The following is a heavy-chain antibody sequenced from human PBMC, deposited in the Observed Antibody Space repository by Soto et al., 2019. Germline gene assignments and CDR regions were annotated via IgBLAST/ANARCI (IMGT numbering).Heavy chain of an antibody. Sequence: PSETLSLTCAVYGGSFSGYYWSWIRQPPGTGLEWIGEINHSGSTNYNPSLKSRVTISVDTSKNQFSLKLSSVTAADTAVYYCASMAAAGINYYYYGMDVWGQGTTVAVSS. V-gene: IGHV4-34*01. D-gene: IGHD6-13*01. CDR3: ASMAAAGINYYYYGMDV. J-gene: IGHJ6*02. CDR1: GGSFSGYY. CDR2: INHSGST.